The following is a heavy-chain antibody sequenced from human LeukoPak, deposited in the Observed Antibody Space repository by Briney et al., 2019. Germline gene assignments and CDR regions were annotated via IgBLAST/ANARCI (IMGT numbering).Heavy chain of an antibody. CDR1: GFTFSSYR. D-gene: IGHD4-17*01. CDR2: IKQDGSEK. J-gene: IGHJ4*02. CDR3: ARDGYYGDYFVY. Sequence: GGPLRLSCAASGFTFSSYRMSWVRQAPGKGLEWVANIKQDGSEKYYVDSVKGRFTISRDNAKNSLYLQMNSLRAEDTAVYYCARDGYYGDYFVYWGQGTLVTVSS. V-gene: IGHV3-7*01.